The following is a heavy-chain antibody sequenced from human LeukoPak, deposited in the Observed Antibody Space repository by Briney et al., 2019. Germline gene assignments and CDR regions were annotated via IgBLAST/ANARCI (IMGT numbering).Heavy chain of an antibody. V-gene: IGHV3-30*01. CDR3: ARRGPRSSIPTAEYFQH. CDR1: GFTFSSYA. D-gene: IGHD6-19*01. CDR2: ISYDGSNK. J-gene: IGHJ1*01. Sequence: GGSLRLSCAASGFTFSSYAMHWVRQAPGKGLEWVAVISYDGSNKYYADSVKGGFTISRDNSKNTLYLQMNSLRAEDTAVYYCARRGPRSSIPTAEYFQHWGQGTLVTVSS.